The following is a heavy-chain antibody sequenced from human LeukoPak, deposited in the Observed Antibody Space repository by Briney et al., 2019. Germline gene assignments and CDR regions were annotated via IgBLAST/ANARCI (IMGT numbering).Heavy chain of an antibody. D-gene: IGHD5-24*01. CDR3: AGGWRRDYYYYMDV. Sequence: ETLSLTCTVSGGSISSYYWSWIRQPPGKGLEWIGYIYYSGSTNYNPSLKSRVTISVDTSKNQFSLKLSSVTAADTAVYYCAGGWRRDYYYYMDVWGKGTTVTVSS. CDR2: IYYSGST. J-gene: IGHJ6*03. CDR1: GGSISSYY. V-gene: IGHV4-59*01.